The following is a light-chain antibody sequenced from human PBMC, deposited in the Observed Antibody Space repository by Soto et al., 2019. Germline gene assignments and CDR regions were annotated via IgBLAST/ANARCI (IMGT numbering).Light chain of an antibody. CDR2: GAS. J-gene: IGKJ4*01. CDR1: QSVSSD. V-gene: IGKV3-15*01. Sequence: EIVMTQSPATLSVSPGERVTLSCRASQSVSSDLAWYQYKPGQAPRLLIYGASTRATGTPARFSGSGYGTDFLLSISSRLCEDFAVDYYREKNRWRPKEYSFGGATKLEIK. CDR3: REKNRWRPKEYS.